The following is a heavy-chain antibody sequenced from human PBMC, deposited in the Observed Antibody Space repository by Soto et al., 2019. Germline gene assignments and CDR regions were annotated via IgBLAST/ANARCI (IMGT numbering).Heavy chain of an antibody. V-gene: IGHV1-2*04. CDR1: GYTFTGYY. CDR2: INPNSGGT. D-gene: IGHD2-15*01. J-gene: IGHJ6*02. CDR3: ARVGEVVVAATPYYYGMDV. Sequence: ASVKISCKASGYTFTGYYMHWVRQAPGQGLEWMGRINPNSGGTNYAQKFQGWVTMTRDTSISTAYMELSRLRSDDTAVYYCARVGEVVVAATPYYYGMDVWGQGTTVTVSS.